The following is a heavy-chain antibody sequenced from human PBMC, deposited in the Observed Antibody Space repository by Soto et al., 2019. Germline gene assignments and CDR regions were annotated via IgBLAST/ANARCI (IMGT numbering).Heavy chain of an antibody. V-gene: IGHV1-18*01. J-gene: IGHJ6*02. CDR3: ARDRGSSTRGPWGMDV. D-gene: IGHD2-2*01. CDR1: GYRFPTYG. Sequence: QVQLVQSGAEVKEPGASVRVSCTASGYRFPTYGINWVRQAPGQGLEWMGWISAYNDNTNYALKLQGRVTMTTDTSTSTAYMERRSLGSDDTAVYYCARDRGSSTRGPWGMDVWGQGTTVTVS. CDR2: ISAYNDNT.